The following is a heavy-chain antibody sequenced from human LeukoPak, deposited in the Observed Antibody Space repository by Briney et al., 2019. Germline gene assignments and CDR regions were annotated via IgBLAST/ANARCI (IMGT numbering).Heavy chain of an antibody. Sequence: GGSLRLSCAASGFTFSNAWMSWVRQAPGKGLEWVGCTRNKANSYTTEYAASVKGRFTISRDDSKNSLYLQMNSLKTEDTAVYYCTRNLNGDYFGLDYWGQGTLVTVSS. CDR3: TRNLNGDYFGLDY. CDR2: TRNKANSYTT. CDR1: GFTFSNAW. J-gene: IGHJ4*02. D-gene: IGHD4-17*01. V-gene: IGHV3-72*01.